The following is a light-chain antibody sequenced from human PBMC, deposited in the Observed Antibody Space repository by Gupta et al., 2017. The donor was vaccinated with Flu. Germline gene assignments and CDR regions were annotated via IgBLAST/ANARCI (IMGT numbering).Light chain of an antibody. CDR3: GTWDTALRTRM. J-gene: IGLJ3*02. Sequence: SNIKENYVSLYQQFPGTAPKLLIYDDNKRPSGIPDRFSASKAGTSATLAITGLQTGDEADYYCGTWDTALRTRMFGGGTTVTVL. CDR2: DDN. CDR1: SNIKENY. V-gene: IGLV1-51*01.